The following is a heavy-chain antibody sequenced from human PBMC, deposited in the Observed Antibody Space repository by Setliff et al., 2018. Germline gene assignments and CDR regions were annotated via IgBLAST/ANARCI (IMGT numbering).Heavy chain of an antibody. CDR3: ARGRGDCGGGDCYQDLYYFDY. V-gene: IGHV4-30-4*02. CDR1: GGSISSGDYY. Sequence: SETLSLTCTVSGGSISSGDYYWSWIRQPPGKGLEWIGYIYHSGNTYYNPSLNSRLTISVDTSKNQFSLKLSSVTAADTAVYYCARGRGDCGGGDCYQDLYYFDYWGQGTLVTSPQ. J-gene: IGHJ4*02. D-gene: IGHD2-21*02. CDR2: IYHSGNT.